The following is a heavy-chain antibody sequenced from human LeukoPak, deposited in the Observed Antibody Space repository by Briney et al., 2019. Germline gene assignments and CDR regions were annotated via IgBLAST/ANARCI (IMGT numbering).Heavy chain of an antibody. V-gene: IGHV3-23*01. CDR2: ISGSGDST. CDR3: AKDRLGGPYFFHY. D-gene: IGHD3-16*01. CDR1: GFTFISYA. J-gene: IGHJ4*02. Sequence: GGSLRLSCAASGFTFISYAMSWVRQAPGKGLEWVSAISGSGDSTYYADSVKGRFTISRDNSKNTLYLQINTLRAEDTAVYFCAKDRLGGPYFFHYWGQGTLVTVSS.